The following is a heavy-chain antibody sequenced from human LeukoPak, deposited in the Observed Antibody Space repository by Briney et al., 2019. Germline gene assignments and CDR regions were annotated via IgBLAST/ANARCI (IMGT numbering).Heavy chain of an antibody. D-gene: IGHD6-19*01. CDR3: ARGGWYFDY. Sequence: PGGSLRLSCAASGFTFSSYAMSWVRQAPGKGLEWVSGISGSGGSTYYADSVKGRFTISRDNSKNSLYLQMNSLRAEDTAVYYCARGGWYFDYWGQGTLVTVSS. J-gene: IGHJ4*02. V-gene: IGHV3-23*01. CDR2: ISGSGGST. CDR1: GFTFSSYA.